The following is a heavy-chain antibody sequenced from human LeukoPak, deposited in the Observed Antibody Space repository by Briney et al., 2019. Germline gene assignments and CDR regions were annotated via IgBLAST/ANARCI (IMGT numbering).Heavy chain of an antibody. J-gene: IGHJ3*02. CDR3: ARDHTSSSWDRYTFDI. V-gene: IGHV6-1*01. Sequence: SQTLSPTCAISGDSVSSNSAAWNWIRQSPSRGLEWLGRTFYRSKWYNNYAVFVKSRITINPDTSKNQFSLQLNSVTPEDTAIYYCARDHTSSSWDRYTFDIWGQGTVVTVSS. CDR1: GDSVSSNSAA. D-gene: IGHD6-13*01. CDR2: TFYRSKWYN.